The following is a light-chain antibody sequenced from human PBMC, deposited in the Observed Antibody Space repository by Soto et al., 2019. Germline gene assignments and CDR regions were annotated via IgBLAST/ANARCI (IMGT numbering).Light chain of an antibody. J-gene: IGLJ1*01. CDR2: DDD. Sequence: QSVLTQPPSVSAAPGQRVTISCSGSSSNIGGNSVSWYQQLPGTAPKLLIYDDDKRPSGIPDRFSGSKSGTSATLGITGFQTGDEADCYCGSWDSSLSAYVVGTGTKVTVL. CDR1: SSNIGGNS. CDR3: GSWDSSLSAYV. V-gene: IGLV1-51*01.